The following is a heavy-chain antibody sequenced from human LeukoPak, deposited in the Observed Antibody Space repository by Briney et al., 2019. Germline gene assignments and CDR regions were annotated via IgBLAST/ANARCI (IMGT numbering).Heavy chain of an antibody. CDR3: ARQYIDILTGYHRGELYWYFDL. D-gene: IGHD3-9*01. CDR2: IDHSGST. Sequence: SETLSLTCAVYGGSFSGYYWSWIRQPPGKGLEWIGEIDHSGSTNYNPSLKGRVTISVDTSKNQFSLKLSSVTAADTAVYYCARQYIDILTGYHRGELYWYFDLWGRGTLVTVSS. V-gene: IGHV4-34*01. CDR1: GGSFSGYY. J-gene: IGHJ2*01.